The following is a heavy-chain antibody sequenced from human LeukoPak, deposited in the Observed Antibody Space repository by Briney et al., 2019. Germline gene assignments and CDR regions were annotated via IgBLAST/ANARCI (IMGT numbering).Heavy chain of an antibody. D-gene: IGHD3-10*01. J-gene: IGHJ5*02. V-gene: IGHV1-8*01. CDR3: ARIGGFGELLYDNWFDP. CDR1: GYTFTSYD. Sequence: GASVKVSCKASGYTFTSYDINWVRQATGQGLEWMGWMNPNSGNTGYAQKFQGRVTMTRNTSISTAYMELSSLRSEDTAVYYCARIGGFGELLYDNWFDPWGQGTLVTVSS. CDR2: MNPNSGNT.